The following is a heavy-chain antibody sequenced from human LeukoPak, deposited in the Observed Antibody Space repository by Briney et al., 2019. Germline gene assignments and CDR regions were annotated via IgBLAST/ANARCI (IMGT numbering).Heavy chain of an antibody. J-gene: IGHJ4*02. CDR2: TIPLFPKP. Sequence: ASVKVSCKASGGTFSPFAISWVRQAPGQGLEWMGGTIPLFPKPNYAQKLQGRLTITTITTDESTNTAFMELRSLTSGDTAMYFCARDQVGRAVAGFFDYWGQGTLVTVSS. CDR3: ARDQVGRAVAGFFDY. CDR1: GGTFSPFA. D-gene: IGHD6-19*01. V-gene: IGHV1-69*05.